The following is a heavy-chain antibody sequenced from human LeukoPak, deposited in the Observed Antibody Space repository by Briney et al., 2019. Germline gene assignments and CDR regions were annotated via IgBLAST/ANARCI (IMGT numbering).Heavy chain of an antibody. CDR2: IYSGDRT. CDR3: ARDGEYSYGYGFDY. Sequence: GALRLSCAASGFSVNNLYMSWVRQAPGKGLEWPSVIYSGDRTYYADSVKGRFTISRDTSKNTVYLQMNSLRPEETAVYYCARDGEYSYGYGFDYWGQGTLVTVSS. D-gene: IGHD5-18*01. CDR1: GFSVNNLY. J-gene: IGHJ4*02. V-gene: IGHV3-66*01.